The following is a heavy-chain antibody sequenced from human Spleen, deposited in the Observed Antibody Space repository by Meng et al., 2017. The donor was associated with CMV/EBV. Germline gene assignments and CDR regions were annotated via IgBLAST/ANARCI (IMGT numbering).Heavy chain of an antibody. J-gene: IGHJ6*02. D-gene: IGHD3-22*01. V-gene: IGHV4-61*01. Sequence: SETLSLTCTVSGDSVRSDSHYWSWIRQPPGKRLEWIGYVHYSGRTNYNPSLKSRVTISVDTSKNQFSLKLSSVTAADTAVYYCARERGYYYDSSGYYPDQPWGMDVWGQGTTVTVSS. CDR1: GDSVRSDSHY. CDR3: ARERGYYYDSSGYYPDQPWGMDV. CDR2: VHYSGRT.